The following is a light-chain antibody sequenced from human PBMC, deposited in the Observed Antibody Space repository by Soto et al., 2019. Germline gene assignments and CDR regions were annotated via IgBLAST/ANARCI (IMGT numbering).Light chain of an antibody. CDR3: QQSYSTPHT. CDR1: QSISSY. Sequence: DIPMTQSPSSLSASVGDRVTITCRASQSISSYLNWYQQKPGKAPKLLIYAASSLQSGVPSRFSGSGSGTGFTLTISSLQPEDFATYYCQQSYSTPHTFGGGTKV. CDR2: AAS. V-gene: IGKV1-39*01. J-gene: IGKJ4*01.